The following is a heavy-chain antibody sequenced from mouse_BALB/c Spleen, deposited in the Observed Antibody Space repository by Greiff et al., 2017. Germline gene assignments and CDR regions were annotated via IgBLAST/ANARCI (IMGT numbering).Heavy chain of an antibody. CDR1: GFTFSSYA. CDR3: ARGIYYGYDVY. V-gene: IGHV5-6-5*01. J-gene: IGHJ2*01. CDR2: ISSGGST. Sequence: EVMLVESGGGLVKPGGSLKLSCAASGFTFSSYAMSWVRQTPEKRLEWVASISSGGSTYYPDSVKGRFTISRDNARNILYLQMSSLRSEDTAMYYCARGIYYGYDVYWGQGTTLTVSA. D-gene: IGHD2-2*01.